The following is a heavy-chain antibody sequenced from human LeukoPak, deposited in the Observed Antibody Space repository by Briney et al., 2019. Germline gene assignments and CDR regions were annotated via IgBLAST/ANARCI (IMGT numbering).Heavy chain of an antibody. V-gene: IGHV1-69*13. CDR3: ARHELGIAVAGLDY. D-gene: IGHD6-19*01. CDR2: IIPIFGTA. Sequence: GASVKVSCKTSGDTFSSYAITWVRQAPGEGLQWMGGIIPIFGTANYAQKFQGRVTITADESTSTAYMDLSSLRSEDTAVYYCARHELGIAVAGLDYWGQGTLVTVSS. CDR1: GDTFSSYA. J-gene: IGHJ4*02.